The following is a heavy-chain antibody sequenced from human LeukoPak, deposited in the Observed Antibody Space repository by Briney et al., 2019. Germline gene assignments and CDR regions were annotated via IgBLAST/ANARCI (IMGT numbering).Heavy chain of an antibody. V-gene: IGHV3-20*01. D-gene: IGHD3-16*01. CDR1: GFTFRNSD. CDR2: ISGSGGST. J-gene: IGHJ6*03. Sequence: GGSLRLSCAASGFTFRNSDMHWVRQAPGKGLEWVSAISGSGGSTGYADSVKGRITISRDNAKNSLYLQMNSLRAEDTALYHCARRVDSSTFGVYYYYYMDVWGKGTTVTISS. CDR3: ARRVDSSTFGVYYYYYMDV.